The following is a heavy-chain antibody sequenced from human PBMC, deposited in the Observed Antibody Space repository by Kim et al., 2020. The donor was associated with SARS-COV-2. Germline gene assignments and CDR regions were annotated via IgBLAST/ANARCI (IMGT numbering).Heavy chain of an antibody. Sequence: TLSLTCTVSGGSISSGGYYWSWIRQHPGKGLEWIGYIYYSGSTYYNPSLKSRVTISVDTSKNQFSLKLSSVTAADTAVYYCARARITMIVVLDAFDIWGQGTMVTVSS. CDR3: ARARITMIVVLDAFDI. CDR1: GGSISSGGYY. CDR2: IYYSGST. J-gene: IGHJ3*02. V-gene: IGHV4-31*03. D-gene: IGHD3-22*01.